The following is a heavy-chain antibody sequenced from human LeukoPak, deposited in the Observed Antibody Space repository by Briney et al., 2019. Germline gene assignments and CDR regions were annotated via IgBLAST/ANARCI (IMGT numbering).Heavy chain of an antibody. CDR2: IWYDGINK. V-gene: IGHV3-33*01. J-gene: IGHJ4*02. CDR1: GFTFSSYG. CDR3: ARADWGHPMYYFDY. D-gene: IGHD7-27*01. Sequence: GGSLRLSCSASGFTFSSYGMHWVRQAPGRGLEWVAAIWYDGINKYYADSVKGRFTISRDTSKNTLYLQMNSLRAEDTAVYYCARADWGHPMYYFDYWGRGTLVTVSS.